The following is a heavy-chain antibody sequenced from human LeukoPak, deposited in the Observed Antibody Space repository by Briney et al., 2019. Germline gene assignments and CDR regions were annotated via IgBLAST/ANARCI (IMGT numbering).Heavy chain of an antibody. CDR3: TREAAAGIDY. CDR2: IKQDGSEK. CDR1: GFTFSTYW. D-gene: IGHD6-13*01. J-gene: IGHJ4*02. V-gene: IGHV3-7*01. Sequence: GGSLRLSCAASGFTFSTYWMSWVRQAPGKGLEWVANIKQDGSEKYYLDSVKGRFTISRDNAKNSLYLQMNSLRAEDTAVYFCTREAAAGIDYWGQGTLVTASS.